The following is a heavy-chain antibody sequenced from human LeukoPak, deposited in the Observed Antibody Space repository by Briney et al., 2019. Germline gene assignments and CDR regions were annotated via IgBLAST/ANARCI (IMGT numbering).Heavy chain of an antibody. CDR2: ITSSGGST. V-gene: IGHV3-64D*06. CDR3: VEAPSSGWYGRGNWYFDY. CDR1: GFTFSSYA. Sequence: GGSLRLSCSASGFTFSSYAMYWVRQAPGKGLEYVSAITSSGGSTYYADSVKGRFAISRDNSKNTLYLQMSTLRAEDTAVYYCVEAPSSGWYGRGNWYFDYWGQGTLVTVSS. J-gene: IGHJ4*02. D-gene: IGHD6-19*01.